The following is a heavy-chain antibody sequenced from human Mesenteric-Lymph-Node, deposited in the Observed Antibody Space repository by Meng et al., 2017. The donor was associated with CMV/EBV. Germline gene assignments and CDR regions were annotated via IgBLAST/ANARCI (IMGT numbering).Heavy chain of an antibody. CDR2: ISGSGTST. CDR3: ARGYCTGTSCRQLLLGDYFYYYGMDV. D-gene: IGHD2-2*01. J-gene: IGHJ6*02. Sequence: GESLKISCTASGFAFRNYGMSWVRQAPGKGLEWVSAISGSGTSTHYADSVKGRFTISRDNSKNTLYLQMNSLRAEDTAVYYCARGYCTGTSCRQLLLGDYFYYYGMDVWGQGTTVTVSS. CDR1: GFAFRNYG. V-gene: IGHV3-23*01.